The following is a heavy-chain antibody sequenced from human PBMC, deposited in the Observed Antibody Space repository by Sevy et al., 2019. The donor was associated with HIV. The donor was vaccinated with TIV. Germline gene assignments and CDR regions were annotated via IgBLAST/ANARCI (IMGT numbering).Heavy chain of an antibody. D-gene: IGHD2-2*01. V-gene: IGHV3-21*01. Sequence: GGSLRLSCAASGFTFSSYSMNWVRQAPGKGLEWVSSISSSSSYIYYADSVKGRFTISRDNAKNSLYLQMKCLNAEDTAVYYCARDRADIVVVPAARYGSYYYYGMDVWGQRTTVTVSS. CDR3: ARDRADIVVVPAARYGSYYYYGMDV. CDR1: GFTFSSYS. J-gene: IGHJ6*02. CDR2: ISSSSSYI.